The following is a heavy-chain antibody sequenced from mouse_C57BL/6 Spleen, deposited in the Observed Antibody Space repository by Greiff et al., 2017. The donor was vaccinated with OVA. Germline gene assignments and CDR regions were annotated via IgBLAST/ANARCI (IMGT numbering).Heavy chain of an antibody. CDR1: GYTFTSYW. CDR2: IDPSDSET. Sequence: QVQLQQPGAELVRPGSSVKLSCKASGYTFTSYWMHWVKQRPIQGLEWIGNIDPSDSETHYNQKFKDKATLTVEKSSSTAYMQLSSLTSEDSAVYYCARAGAGYGNYDWYFDVWGTGTTVTVSS. D-gene: IGHD2-1*01. V-gene: IGHV1-52*01. CDR3: ARAGAGYGNYDWYFDV. J-gene: IGHJ1*03.